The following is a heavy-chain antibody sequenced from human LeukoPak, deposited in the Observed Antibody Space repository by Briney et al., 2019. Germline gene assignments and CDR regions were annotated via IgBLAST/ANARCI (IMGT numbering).Heavy chain of an antibody. J-gene: IGHJ4*02. CDR1: GGSFSGYY. D-gene: IGHD3-9*01. CDR3: ARRYYDILTNSGSGLIFDY. Sequence: SETLSLTCAVYGGSFSGYYLRWLRQPPGKGLQWVGEINDNGNTNCNPSLQSRVTISVDTSKNQFSVKLSFVTDADTDVYYGARRYYDILTNSGSGLIFDYWGQGTLVTVSS. CDR2: INDNGNT. V-gene: IGHV4-34*01.